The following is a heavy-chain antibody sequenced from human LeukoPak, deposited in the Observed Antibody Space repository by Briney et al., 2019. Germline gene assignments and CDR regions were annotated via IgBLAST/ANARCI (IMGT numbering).Heavy chain of an antibody. V-gene: IGHV3-30-3*01. D-gene: IGHD4/OR15-4a*01. J-gene: IGHJ5*02. CDR3: ARDTQCSP. CDR1: GFTFSSYA. Sequence: GGSLRLSCAASGFTFSSYAMHWVRQAPGKGLEWVAVISYDGSNKYYADSVKGRFTISRDNSKNTLYLQMNSLRAEDTAVYYCARDTQCSPWGQGTLVTVSS. CDR2: ISYDGSNK.